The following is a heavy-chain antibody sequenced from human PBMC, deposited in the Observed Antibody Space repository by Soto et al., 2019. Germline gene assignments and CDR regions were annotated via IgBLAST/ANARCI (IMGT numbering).Heavy chain of an antibody. CDR1: GGSISSSSYY. CDR3: ARNPRYYYDSSGYYYEGFYYGMDV. V-gene: IGHV4-39*01. Sequence: SETLSLTCTVSGGSISSSSYYWGWIRQPPGKGLEWIGSIYYSGSTYYNPSLKSRVTISVDTSKNQFSLKLSSVTAADTAVYYCARNPRYYYDSSGYYYEGFYYGMDVWGQGTTVTVSS. CDR2: IYYSGST. D-gene: IGHD3-22*01. J-gene: IGHJ6*02.